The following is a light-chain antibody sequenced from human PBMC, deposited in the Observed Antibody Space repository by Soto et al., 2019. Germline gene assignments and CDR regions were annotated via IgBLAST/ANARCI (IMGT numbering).Light chain of an antibody. CDR2: DAS. CDR3: QQYVTSPVT. J-gene: IGKJ2*01. Sequence: DIVLTQSPGTLSLSPGERATLSCRASQSVRGTSLAWYQQKPGQAPRLLIYDASSRATGIPDRFSGGGSGTDFTLTISRLEPEDFAVYYCQQYVTSPVTFGQGTKLEI. V-gene: IGKV3-20*01. CDR1: QSVRGTS.